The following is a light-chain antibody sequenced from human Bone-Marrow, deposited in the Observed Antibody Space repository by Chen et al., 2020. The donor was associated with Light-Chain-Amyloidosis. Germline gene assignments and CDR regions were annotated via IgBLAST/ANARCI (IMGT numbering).Light chain of an antibody. Sequence: QLALTHLASVSGSPGQSITTPCPGTSSDVGGDNHVSWYQQHPDKAPKLMIYEVTNRPSWVPDRFSGSKSDNTASLTISGLQTEDEADYFCSSYTITNTLVFGSGTRVTVL. V-gene: IGLV2-14*01. CDR3: SSYTITNTLV. CDR2: EVT. J-gene: IGLJ1*01. CDR1: SSDVGGDNH.